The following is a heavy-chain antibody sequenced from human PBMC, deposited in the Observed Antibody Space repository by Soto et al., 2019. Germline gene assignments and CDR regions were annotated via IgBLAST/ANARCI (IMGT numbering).Heavy chain of an antibody. CDR2: IYPSGGST. CDR1: GYTFTRYY. V-gene: IGHV1-46*01. CDR3: GRGTLGNYYGMDV. J-gene: IGHJ6*02. Sequence: ASVKVSCKASGYTFTRYYVHWVRQAPGQGLEWMGIIYPSGGSTSYAQKFQGRVTMTRETSTSTVYMELSSLRSEDTAVYYCGRGTLGNYYGMDVWGQGTTVTVSS.